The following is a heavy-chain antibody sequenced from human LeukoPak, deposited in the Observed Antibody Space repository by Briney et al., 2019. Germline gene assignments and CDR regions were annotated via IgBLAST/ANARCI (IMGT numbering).Heavy chain of an antibody. J-gene: IGHJ4*02. CDR3: ASENAVTREDY. V-gene: IGHV4-34*01. CDR1: GGSFSGYY. Sequence: KSSETLSLTCAVYGGSFSGYYWSWIRQPPGKGLEWIGEINHSGSTNYNPSLKSRVTISVDTSKNQFSLKLSSVTAADTAVYYRASENAVTREDYWGQGTLVTVSS. CDR2: INHSGST. D-gene: IGHD4-17*01.